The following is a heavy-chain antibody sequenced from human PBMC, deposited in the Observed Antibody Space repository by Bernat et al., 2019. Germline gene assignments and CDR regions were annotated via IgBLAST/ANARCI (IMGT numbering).Heavy chain of an antibody. J-gene: IGHJ5*02. Sequence: EVQLVESGGGLVQPGGSLKLSCAASGFTFSGSAMHWVRQASGKGLEWVGRIRSKANSYATAYAASVKGRFTISRDDSKNTAYLQMNSLKTEDTAVYYCTRSIAAAGTLEFRTNYLATRFDPWGQGTLVTVSS. CDR1: GFTFSGSA. CDR2: IRSKANSYAT. V-gene: IGHV3-73*02. D-gene: IGHD6-13*01. CDR3: TRSIAAAGTLEFRTNYLATRFDP.